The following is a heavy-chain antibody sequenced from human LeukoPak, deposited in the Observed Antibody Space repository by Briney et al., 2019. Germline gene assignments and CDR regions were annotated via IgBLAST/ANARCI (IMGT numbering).Heavy chain of an antibody. Sequence: SETLSLTCAVYGGSFSGYYWSWIRPPPGKGLEWIGEINHSGSTNYNPSLKSRVTISVDTSKNQFSLKLSSVTAADTAVYYCARGRRYCSSTSCYYYYYYMDVWGKGTTVTVSS. CDR2: INHSGST. J-gene: IGHJ6*03. D-gene: IGHD2-2*01. CDR3: ARGRRYCSSTSCYYYYYYMDV. CDR1: GGSFSGYY. V-gene: IGHV4-34*01.